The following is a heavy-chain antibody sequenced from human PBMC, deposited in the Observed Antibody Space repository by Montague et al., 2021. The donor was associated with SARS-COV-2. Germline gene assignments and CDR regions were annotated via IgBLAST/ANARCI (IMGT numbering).Heavy chain of an antibody. Sequence: CAIPGDSVSSTSASWNWIRQSPSRGLEWLGRTYYRSWWRSQYPGSLESRITISGDTSKNQFSLQLNSVTPEDTAVYYCASAFYGDHWAFDVWGQGTMVTVSS. CDR1: GDSVSSTSAS. J-gene: IGHJ3*01. D-gene: IGHD3-3*02. CDR3: ASAFYGDHWAFDV. V-gene: IGHV6-1*01. CDR2: TYYRSWWRS.